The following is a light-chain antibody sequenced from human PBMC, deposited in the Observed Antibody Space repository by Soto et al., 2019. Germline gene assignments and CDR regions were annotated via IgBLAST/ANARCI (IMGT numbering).Light chain of an antibody. CDR3: ISYTSGSTWV. CDR2: EVT. Sequence: QSALTQPASVSGSPGQSITISCTGTSSDVGYYNYVSWYQHHPGKAPKLMIYEVTYRPSGVSNRFSASKSANTASLTISGLQAEDEADYYCISYTSGSTWVFGGGTKLTVL. CDR1: SSDVGYYNY. V-gene: IGLV2-14*01. J-gene: IGLJ3*02.